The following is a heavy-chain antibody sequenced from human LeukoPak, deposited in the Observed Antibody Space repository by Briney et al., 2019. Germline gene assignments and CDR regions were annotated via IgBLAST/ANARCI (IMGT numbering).Heavy chain of an antibody. J-gene: IGHJ6*02. CDR3: ARGRACTSTSCYAPNYYYYYGMDV. V-gene: IGHV4-34*01. D-gene: IGHD2-2*01. CDR2: INHSGST. Sequence: SETLSLTCAAYGGSYSGYFWSWIRQPPGKGLEWIGEINHSGSTNYNPSLKSRVTISVDTSKNQFSLKLNSVTAADTGVYYCARGRACTSTSCYAPNYYYYYGMDVWGQGTTVTVSS. CDR1: GGSYSGYF.